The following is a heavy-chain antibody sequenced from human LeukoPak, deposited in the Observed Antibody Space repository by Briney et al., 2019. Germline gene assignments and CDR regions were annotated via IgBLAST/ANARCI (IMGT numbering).Heavy chain of an antibody. CDR2: ISGSGGST. J-gene: IGHJ6*02. Sequence: GGSLRLSCAASGFTFSSYAMSWVRQAPGKGLEWVSAISGSGGSTYYADSVKGRFTISRDNSKNTLYLQMNSLRAEDTAVYYCAKAIAAAGATVGYYYYGMGVWGQGTTVTVSS. V-gene: IGHV3-23*01. D-gene: IGHD6-13*01. CDR1: GFTFSSYA. CDR3: AKAIAAAGATVGYYYYGMGV.